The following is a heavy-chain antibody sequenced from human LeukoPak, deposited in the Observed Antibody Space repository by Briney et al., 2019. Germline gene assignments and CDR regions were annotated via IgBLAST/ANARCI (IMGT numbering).Heavy chain of an antibody. J-gene: IGHJ2*01. CDR2: MWSDRDDQ. V-gene: IGHV3-33*01. D-gene: IGHD7-27*01. Sequence: GRSLRLSCAASGFTFRNHGLHWVRQAPGKGLEWVAVMWSDRDDQYYADSVKGRFTISRDNSNNTLYLQMDSLRADDTALHYGAREGLGIDWYLDLWGRGTLVTVSS. CDR3: AREGLGIDWYLDL. CDR1: GFTFRNHG.